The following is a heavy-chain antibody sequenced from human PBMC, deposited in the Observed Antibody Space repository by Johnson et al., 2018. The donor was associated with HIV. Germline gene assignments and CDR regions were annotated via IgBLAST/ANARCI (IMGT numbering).Heavy chain of an antibody. CDR3: ARGLTGDDAFDI. Sequence: VQLVESGGGLVKPGGSLRLSCTASGFTFGDYAMSWVRQAPGKGLEWVSALYAGGPTYYADSVEGRFTISRDSSKNTVYLQMNSLRAGDTAVYYCARGLTGDDAFDIWGQGTMVTVSS. CDR2: LYAGGPT. D-gene: IGHD7-27*01. J-gene: IGHJ3*02. CDR1: GFTFGDYA. V-gene: IGHV3-66*01.